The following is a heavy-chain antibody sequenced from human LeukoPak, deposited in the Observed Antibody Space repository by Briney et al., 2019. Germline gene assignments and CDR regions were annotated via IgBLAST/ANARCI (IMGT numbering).Heavy chain of an antibody. CDR3: ATTSGH. J-gene: IGHJ4*02. Sequence: PSETLSLTCAVHGAPFSGYWWYWIRQPPGKGLEWIGEINQSRITNYNPSLKSRVSISVDTSKNQFSLKLSSVTAADTAVYYCATTSGHWGQGTLVTVSS. V-gene: IGHV4-34*01. CDR1: GAPFSGYW. CDR2: INQSRIT.